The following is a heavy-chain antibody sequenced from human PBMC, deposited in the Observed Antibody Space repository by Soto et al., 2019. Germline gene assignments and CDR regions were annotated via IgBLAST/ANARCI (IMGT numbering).Heavy chain of an antibody. V-gene: IGHV4-39*01. CDR3: ARQRVLSTNMFITSFDP. Sequence: PSETLSLTCSLSGGSINSSDHFWGRIRQTPGKGLEWIGSVYYTETTYYNPSLKSPVTISVETSRNTFSLKVNSVTAADTGIYYCARQRVLSTNMFITSFDPWGQGTLVTVSS. J-gene: IGHJ5*02. CDR2: VYYTETT. CDR1: GGSINSSDHF. D-gene: IGHD3-10*02.